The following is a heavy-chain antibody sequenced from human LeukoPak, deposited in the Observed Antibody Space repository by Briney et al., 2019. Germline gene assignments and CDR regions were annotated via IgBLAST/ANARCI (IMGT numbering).Heavy chain of an antibody. CDR2: ISSSSSYI. J-gene: IGHJ5*02. V-gene: IGHV3-21*01. Sequence: GGSLRLSCAASGFTFSSYSMNWVRQAPGKGLEWASSISSSSSYIYYADSVKGRFTISRDNAKNSLYLQMNSLRAEDTAVYYCARVVEVAVAGWFDPWGQGTLVTVSS. D-gene: IGHD6-19*01. CDR1: GFTFSSYS. CDR3: ARVVEVAVAGWFDP.